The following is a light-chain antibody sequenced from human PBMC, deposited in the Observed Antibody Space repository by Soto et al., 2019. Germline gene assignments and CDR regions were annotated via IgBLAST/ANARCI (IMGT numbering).Light chain of an antibody. CDR1: SSDIGGYNY. CDR3: QSYDNSLSGAL. Sequence: QSVLTQPRSVSGSPGQSVTISCTGTSSDIGGYNYVSWFQHHPGKAPKLMIYDVSKRPSGVIDRFSGSKSSNTASLTISGLQAEDEADYYCQSYDNSLSGALFGGGTKLTVL. J-gene: IGLJ3*02. V-gene: IGLV2-11*01. CDR2: DVS.